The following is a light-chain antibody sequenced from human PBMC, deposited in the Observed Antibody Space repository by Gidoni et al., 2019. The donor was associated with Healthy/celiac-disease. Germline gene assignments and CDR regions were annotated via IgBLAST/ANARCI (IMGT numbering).Light chain of an antibody. Sequence: EIVITQSPATLSVSPGERATLSCRASQSVSSNLAWYQKKPGQAPRLLIYGASTRATGIPARFSGSGSGTEFTLTISSLQSEDFAVYYCQQYNNWPPGVTFGPGTKVDIK. CDR3: QQYNNWPPGVT. CDR1: QSVSSN. V-gene: IGKV3-15*01. J-gene: IGKJ3*01. CDR2: GAS.